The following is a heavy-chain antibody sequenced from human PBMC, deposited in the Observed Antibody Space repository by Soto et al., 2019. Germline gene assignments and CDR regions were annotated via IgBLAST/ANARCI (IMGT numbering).Heavy chain of an antibody. CDR2: IYNSGST. CDR3: ARRERAAGTDRWFDP. CDR1: GGSITSGDSF. V-gene: IGHV4-39*01. D-gene: IGHD6-13*01. J-gene: IGHJ5*02. Sequence: TSETMSLTCTVAGGSITSGDSFWSWIRQHPGKGLERIGLIYNSGSTYYSPSLKSRLNISVDTSKNQFSLKLSSVTAADMAVYYCARRERAAGTDRWFDPWGQGTLVTVSP.